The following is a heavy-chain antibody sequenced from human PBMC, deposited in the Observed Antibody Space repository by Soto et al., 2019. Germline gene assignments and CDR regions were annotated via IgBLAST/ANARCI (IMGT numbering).Heavy chain of an antibody. V-gene: IGHV3-30-3*01. CDR1: GFTFSSYA. Sequence: GGSLRLSCAASGFTFSSYAMHWVRQAPGKGLEWVAVISYDGSNKYYADSVKGRFTISRDNSKNTLYLQMNSLRAEDTAVYYCTRDYAVTYAFDIWGQGTMVTVSS. J-gene: IGHJ3*02. D-gene: IGHD4-17*01. CDR2: ISYDGSNK. CDR3: TRDYAVTYAFDI.